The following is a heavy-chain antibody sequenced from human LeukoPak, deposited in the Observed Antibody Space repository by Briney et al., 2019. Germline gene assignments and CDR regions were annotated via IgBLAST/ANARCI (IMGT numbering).Heavy chain of an antibody. V-gene: IGHV3-7*05. Sequence: GGSLTLSYAASGVPFCSHWMSWVRQAPGKGLEWVTNIKPDGSEKSYVDSVKGRFTISRDNAKNSLYLQMNSLRAEDTAVYYCATGQMAGYWGQGTLVTVSS. J-gene: IGHJ4*02. CDR3: ATGQMAGY. CDR2: IKPDGSEK. D-gene: IGHD5-24*01. CDR1: GVPFCSHW.